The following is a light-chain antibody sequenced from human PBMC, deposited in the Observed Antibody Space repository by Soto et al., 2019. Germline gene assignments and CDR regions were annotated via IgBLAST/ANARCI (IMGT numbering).Light chain of an antibody. Sequence: QSVLTQPASVSGSPGQSITISCTGASSYVGGFDHVSWYQQHPGKVPRLLIYDVSSRPSGLSDRFSGSKSGNTASLTISGLQAEDEADYYCNSFTTTNTYVFGTGTKLTVL. V-gene: IGLV2-14*03. CDR1: SSYVGGFDH. CDR3: NSFTTTNTYV. J-gene: IGLJ1*01. CDR2: DVS.